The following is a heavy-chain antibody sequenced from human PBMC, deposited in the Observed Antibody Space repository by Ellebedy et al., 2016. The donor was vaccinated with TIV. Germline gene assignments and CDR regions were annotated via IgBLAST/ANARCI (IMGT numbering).Heavy chain of an antibody. CDR2: INPNSGGT. Sequence: ASVKVSCKASGYTFTGYYMHWVRQAPGQGLEWMGWINPNSGGTNYAQKFQGRVTMTRDTSISTAYMELSRLRSDDTAVYYCARDPPPGYCSSTSCYHWFDPWGQGTLVTVSS. CDR3: ARDPPPGYCSSTSCYHWFDP. V-gene: IGHV1-2*02. D-gene: IGHD2-2*01. CDR1: GYTFTGYY. J-gene: IGHJ5*02.